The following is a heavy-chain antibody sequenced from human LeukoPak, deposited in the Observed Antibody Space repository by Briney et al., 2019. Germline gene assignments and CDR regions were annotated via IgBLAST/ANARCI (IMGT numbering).Heavy chain of an antibody. J-gene: IGHJ5*02. D-gene: IGHD1-1*01. CDR2: ISSSSYI. Sequence: GGSLRLSSAASGFTFSSYSMNWVRQAPGKGLEWVSSISSSSYIYYADSVKGRFTISRDNAKNSLYLQMNSLRAEDTAVYYCARDAAGMTDPWGQGTLVTVSS. CDR1: GFTFSSYS. CDR3: ARDAAGMTDP. V-gene: IGHV3-21*01.